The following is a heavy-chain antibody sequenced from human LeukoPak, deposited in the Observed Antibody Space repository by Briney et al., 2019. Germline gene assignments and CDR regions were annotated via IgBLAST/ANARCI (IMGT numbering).Heavy chain of an antibody. Sequence: GRSLRLSCAASGFSFSNYDMHWVRQAPGKGLEWVAVIWYDGSNKYYADSVKGRFTISRDNTKNTLYLQMNSLRVEDTAVYYCARGDPTVTTKQNFDYWGQGTLVTVSS. V-gene: IGHV3-33*01. D-gene: IGHD4-17*01. CDR3: ARGDPTVTTKQNFDY. CDR1: GFSFSNYD. J-gene: IGHJ4*02. CDR2: IWYDGSNK.